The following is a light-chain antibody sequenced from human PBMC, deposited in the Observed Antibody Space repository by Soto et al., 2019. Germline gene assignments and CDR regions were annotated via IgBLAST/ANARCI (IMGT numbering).Light chain of an antibody. CDR1: SSDIGANNY. CDR3: TAYTNPAVRV. J-gene: IGLJ1*01. Sequence: QSALTQPASVSGSPGQSITISCTGTSSDIGANNYVSWYQQHPGRAPKLMIYEVSNRPSGVSTRFSGSKSGNTASLTISGLQAEDEADYYCTAYTNPAVRVFGTGTKLTVL. V-gene: IGLV2-14*01. CDR2: EVS.